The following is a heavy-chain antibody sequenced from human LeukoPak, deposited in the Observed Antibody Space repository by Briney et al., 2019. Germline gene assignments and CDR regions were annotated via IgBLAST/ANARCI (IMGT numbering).Heavy chain of an antibody. CDR1: GFTFRIYA. CDR2: ISGSGGT. Sequence: GGSLRLSCAVSGFTFRIYAMTWVRQAPGKGLEWVSSISGSGGTYYADSVKGRFTISRDNSKNTLYLQMNSLRAEDTAVYYCAKEWIKEGGQGTLVTVPS. J-gene: IGHJ4*02. V-gene: IGHV3-23*01. D-gene: IGHD5-12*01. CDR3: AKEWIKE.